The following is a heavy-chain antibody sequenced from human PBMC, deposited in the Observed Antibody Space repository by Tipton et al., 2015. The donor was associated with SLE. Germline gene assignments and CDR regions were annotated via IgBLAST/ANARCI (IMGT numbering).Heavy chain of an antibody. V-gene: IGHV3-21*01. CDR1: GFTFNFYS. J-gene: IGHJ3*01. CDR2: ISSTRRYI. Sequence: SLRLSCAASGFTFNFYSMNWVRQAPGKGLEWVSSISSTRRYIYYADSVKGRFTISRDSAENSLFLQMNSLSADDTAIYYCAREVRGDTWFDRAFDLWGQGTMVTVSS. D-gene: IGHD3-10*01. CDR3: AREVRGDTWFDRAFDL.